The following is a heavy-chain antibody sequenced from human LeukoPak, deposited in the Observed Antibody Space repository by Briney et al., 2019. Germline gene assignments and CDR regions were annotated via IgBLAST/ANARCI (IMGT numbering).Heavy chain of an antibody. CDR2: ISYDGSNK. V-gene: IGHV3-30-3*01. Sequence: GGSLRLSCAASGFTFSSYAMHWVRQAPGKGLEWVAVISYDGSNKYYADSVKGRFTISRDNSKNTLYLQMNSLRAEDTAVYYCAKVYSSGWATYYYYYMDVWGKGTTVTVSS. CDR1: GFTFSSYA. D-gene: IGHD6-19*01. J-gene: IGHJ6*03. CDR3: AKVYSSGWATYYYYYMDV.